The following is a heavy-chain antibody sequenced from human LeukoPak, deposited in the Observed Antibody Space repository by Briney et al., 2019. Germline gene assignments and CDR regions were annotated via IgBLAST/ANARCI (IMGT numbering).Heavy chain of an antibody. V-gene: IGHV1-69*13. Sequence: SVKVSCKASGYTFSSYAISWVRQAPGQGLEWMGGIIPIFGTANYAQKFQGRVTITADESTSTAYMELSSLRSEDTAVYYCACRSRYDFWSGYYRYYFDYWGQGTLVTVSS. CDR1: GYTFSSYA. CDR2: IIPIFGTA. D-gene: IGHD3-3*01. J-gene: IGHJ4*02. CDR3: ACRSRYDFWSGYYRYYFDY.